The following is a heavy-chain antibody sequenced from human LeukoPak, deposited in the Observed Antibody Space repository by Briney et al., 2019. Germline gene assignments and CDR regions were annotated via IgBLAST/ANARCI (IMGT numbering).Heavy chain of an antibody. CDR1: GYTFTSYY. Sequence: GASVKVSCKASGYTFTSYYMHWVRQAPGQGLEWMGIINPSGGSTSYAQKFQGRVTMTRDTSTSTVYMELSSLRSEDTAVYYCARMGYQITDYDSSGYYYTNFDYWGQGTLVTASS. J-gene: IGHJ4*02. D-gene: IGHD3-22*01. CDR3: ARMGYQITDYDSSGYYYTNFDY. CDR2: INPSGGST. V-gene: IGHV1-46*01.